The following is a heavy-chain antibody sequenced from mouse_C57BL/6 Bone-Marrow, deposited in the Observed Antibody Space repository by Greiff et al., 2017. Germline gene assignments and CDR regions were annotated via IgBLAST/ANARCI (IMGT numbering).Heavy chain of an antibody. CDR2: IYPGNGDT. J-gene: IGHJ2*01. CDR1: GYTFTSYW. Sequence: VQLQQSGTVLARPGASVKMSCKTSGYTFTSYWMHWVKQRPGQGLEWIGAIYPGNGDTSYNKKFKGKAKLTAVTSASTAYMELSRLTNEDSAVYYCTRKKENWGDYWGKGTTLTVSS. D-gene: IGHD4-1*01. V-gene: IGHV1-5*01. CDR3: TRKKENWGDY.